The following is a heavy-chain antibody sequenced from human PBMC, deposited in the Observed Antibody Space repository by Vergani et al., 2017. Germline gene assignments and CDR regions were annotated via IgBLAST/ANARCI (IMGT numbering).Heavy chain of an antibody. V-gene: IGHV5-51*01. Sequence: EVQLVQSGAEVKKPGESLKISCQISGYSFTNYWIGWVRQMPGKGLEWMGIIHPADSDTRYSPSFQGQVTISVDKSISTAYLQWSSLKASDTAMYYCARAGYSSSWYYFDYWGQGTLVTVSS. CDR3: ARAGYSSSWYYFDY. J-gene: IGHJ4*02. CDR1: GYSFTNYW. D-gene: IGHD6-13*01. CDR2: IHPADSDT.